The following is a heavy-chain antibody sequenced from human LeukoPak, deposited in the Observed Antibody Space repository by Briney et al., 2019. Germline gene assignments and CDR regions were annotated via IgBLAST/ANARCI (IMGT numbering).Heavy chain of an antibody. Sequence: GRSLRLSCAATGFTFDDYAMHWVRQAPGKGLEWVSGISRNSGSIGYADSVKGRFTISRDNANNSLYLQMTGLRAEDTAVYYCARGRGGDNSNWFDPWGPGTLVTVSS. D-gene: IGHD4-23*01. J-gene: IGHJ5*02. V-gene: IGHV3-9*01. CDR3: ARGRGGDNSNWFDP. CDR1: GFTFDDYA. CDR2: ISRNSGSI.